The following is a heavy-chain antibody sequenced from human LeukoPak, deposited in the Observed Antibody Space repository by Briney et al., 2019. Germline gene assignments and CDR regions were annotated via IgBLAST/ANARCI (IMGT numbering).Heavy chain of an antibody. Sequence: QPGGSPRLSCAASGFTFSSYGMHWVRQAPGKGLEWVAFIRYDGSNKYYADSVKGRFTISRDNSKNTLYLQMNSLRAEDTAVYYCAKPMIVEYAFDIWGQGTMVTVSS. J-gene: IGHJ3*02. CDR2: IRYDGSNK. V-gene: IGHV3-30*02. CDR3: AKPMIVEYAFDI. CDR1: GFTFSSYG. D-gene: IGHD3-22*01.